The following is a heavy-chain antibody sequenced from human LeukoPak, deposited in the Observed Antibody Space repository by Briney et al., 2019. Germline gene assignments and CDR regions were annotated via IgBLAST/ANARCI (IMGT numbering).Heavy chain of an antibody. Sequence: PGESLKISCKGSGYIFNNYWIGWVRQMPGKGLECVGIIWPGDSETTYSPSFQGRVSISVDTSLSTTYLQWSSLETSDTAIYHCARRPYGDHGGYFDLWGQGTLVTVSS. V-gene: IGHV5-51*01. CDR3: ARRPYGDHGGYFDL. D-gene: IGHD4-17*01. CDR2: IWPGDSET. CDR1: GYIFNNYW. J-gene: IGHJ5*02.